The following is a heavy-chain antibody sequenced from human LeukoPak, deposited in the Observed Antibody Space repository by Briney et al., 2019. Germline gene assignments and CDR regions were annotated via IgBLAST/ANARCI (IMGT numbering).Heavy chain of an antibody. D-gene: IGHD2-15*01. Sequence: PSETLSLTCGVFGGSFSGYYWTWLRQPPGKGLEWVGQINHRGSSHYNPSLRSRVTISVDTSKTQFSLKLTSVTAADTAVYYCARDKFCSDTGSCNIGLFYFWGQGALVTVSS. V-gene: IGHV4-34*01. J-gene: IGHJ4*02. CDR2: INHRGSS. CDR1: GGSFSGYY. CDR3: ARDKFCSDTGSCNIGLFYF.